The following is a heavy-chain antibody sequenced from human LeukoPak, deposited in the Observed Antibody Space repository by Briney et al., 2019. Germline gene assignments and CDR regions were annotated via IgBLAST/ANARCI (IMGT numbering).Heavy chain of an antibody. CDR1: GFTFSSYA. CDR2: ISSSGSTI. V-gene: IGHV3-48*03. Sequence: PGGSLRLSCAASGFTFSSYAMNWVRQAPGKGLEWVSYISSSGSTIYYADSVKGRFTISRDNAKNSLYLQMNSLRAEDMAVYYCARGEPFYGSGNFYVQYYFDYWGQGTLVTVSS. D-gene: IGHD3-10*01. J-gene: IGHJ4*02. CDR3: ARGEPFYGSGNFYVQYYFDY.